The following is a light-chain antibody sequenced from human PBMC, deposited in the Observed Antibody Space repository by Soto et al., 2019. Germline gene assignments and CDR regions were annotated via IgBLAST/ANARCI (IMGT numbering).Light chain of an antibody. CDR2: EAS. J-gene: IGKJ1*01. Sequence: IQMTQSPSTLSASVGDRVTITCRASQSISKWLARYQQKAGKAPKILMYEASTLESGVPSRFSGSWSGTEFTLTISSLQADDFATYYCQEYTTYFGTFGPGTTVEMK. V-gene: IGKV1-5*03. CDR1: QSISKW. CDR3: QEYTTYFGT.